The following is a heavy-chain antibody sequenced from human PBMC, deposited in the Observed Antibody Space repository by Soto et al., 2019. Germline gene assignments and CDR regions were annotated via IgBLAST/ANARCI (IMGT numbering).Heavy chain of an antibody. Sequence: PSETLSLTCTVSGGSISSYYWSWIRQPPGKGLEWIGYIYYSGSTNYNPSLKSRVTISVDTSNNQFSLKLSSVTAADTAVYYCARDLAARPFYYYGMDVWGQGTTVTVSS. CDR3: ARDLAARPFYYYGMDV. V-gene: IGHV4-59*01. CDR2: IYYSGST. D-gene: IGHD6-6*01. CDR1: GGSISSYY. J-gene: IGHJ6*02.